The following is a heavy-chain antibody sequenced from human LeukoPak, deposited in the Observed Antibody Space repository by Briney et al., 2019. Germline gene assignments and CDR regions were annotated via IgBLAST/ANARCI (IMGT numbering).Heavy chain of an antibody. CDR2: IYHSGST. Sequence: SETLSLTCAVYGYSISSGYYWGWIRQPPGKGLEWIGSIYHSGSTYYNPSLKSRVTISVDTSKNQFSLKLSSVTAADTAVYYCARADFWSGYRTYYFDYWGQGTLVSVSS. J-gene: IGHJ4*02. CDR3: ARADFWSGYRTYYFDY. V-gene: IGHV4-38-2*01. D-gene: IGHD3-3*01. CDR1: GYSISSGYY.